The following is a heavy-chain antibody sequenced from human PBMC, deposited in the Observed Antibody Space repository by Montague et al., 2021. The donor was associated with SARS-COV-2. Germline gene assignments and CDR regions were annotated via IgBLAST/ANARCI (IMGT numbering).Heavy chain of an antibody. CDR2: IYHSGST. CDR1: GVSIGSNNW. CDR3: ARGLGCSGGRCYGDWLDP. D-gene: IGHD2-15*01. J-gene: IGHJ5*02. Sequence: SETLSLTCAVSGVSIGSNNWWSWVRQPPGKGLEWIGEIYHSGSTNYNPSLKSRVTISVDKSKNQFSLKMSSVTAADTAVFYCARGLGCSGGRCYGDWLDPWGQGTLVTVSS. V-gene: IGHV4-4*02.